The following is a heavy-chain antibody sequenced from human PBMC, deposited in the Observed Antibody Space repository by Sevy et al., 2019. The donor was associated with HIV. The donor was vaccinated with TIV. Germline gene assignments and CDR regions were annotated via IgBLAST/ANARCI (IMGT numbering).Heavy chain of an antibody. J-gene: IGHJ4*02. Sequence: SETLSLTYTVSGGSISNSDSYWSWIRQSPGKGLEWIGYIHYTGGTYYNPFLKSRVAMSVDTSAKQFSLKLRSMTEADTAVYYCASKRGYNHGTFDYWGQGSLVTVSS. CDR3: ASKRGYNHGTFDY. CDR1: GGSISNSDSY. CDR2: IHYTGGT. V-gene: IGHV4-30-4*02. D-gene: IGHD5-12*01.